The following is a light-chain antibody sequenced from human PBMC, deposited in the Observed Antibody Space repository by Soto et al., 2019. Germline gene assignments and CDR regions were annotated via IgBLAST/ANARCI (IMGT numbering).Light chain of an antibody. CDR2: GAS. CDR3: QQYGSSPPIT. J-gene: IGKJ5*01. CDR1: QSVSSN. Sequence: IVLTQSPATLSSFPGARVTLSCRASQSVSSNLAWYQQIPGQAPRLLIYGASTRAAVVPARFSGSGSGTDFTLTINSLEPEDFAVYYCQQYGSSPPITFGQGTRLES. V-gene: IGKV3-20*01.